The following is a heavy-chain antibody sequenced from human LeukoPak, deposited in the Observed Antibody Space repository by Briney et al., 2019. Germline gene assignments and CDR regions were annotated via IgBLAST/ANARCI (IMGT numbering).Heavy chain of an antibody. D-gene: IGHD3-10*01. CDR2: IIPIFGTA. CDR3: ARVGITMVRGVSPGHDSHY. Sequence: ASVKVSCKASGGTFSSYAISWVRQSPGQGLEWMGGIIPIFGTANSAQKFQGRVAVTADESTRTAYMEPSSLRSEDTAVYYCARVGITMVRGVSPGHDSHYCGQGNLLSVSS. J-gene: IGHJ4*02. V-gene: IGHV1-69*13. CDR1: GGTFSSYA.